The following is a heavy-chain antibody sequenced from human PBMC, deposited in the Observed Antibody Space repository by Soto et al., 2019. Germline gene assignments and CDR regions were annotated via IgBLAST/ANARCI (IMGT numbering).Heavy chain of an antibody. CDR2: ISVSGGST. J-gene: IGHJ4*02. CDR1: GFSFSNYG. Sequence: GGSLTLSCVASGFSFSNYGMNWVRQAPGKGLEWVSAISVSGGSTYYANSVKGRFTISKDNSKNTLYLQMGSLRAEDTAIYYCAKDSGSYSSFDYWGQGTLVTVSS. V-gene: IGHV3-23*01. CDR3: AKDSGSYSSFDY. D-gene: IGHD1-26*01.